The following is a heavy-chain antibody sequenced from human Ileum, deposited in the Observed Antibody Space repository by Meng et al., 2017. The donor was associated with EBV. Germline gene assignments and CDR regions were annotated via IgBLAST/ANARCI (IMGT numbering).Heavy chain of an antibody. CDR2: ITHSGST. CDR1: GGSLSGYD. V-gene: IGHV4-34*01. J-gene: IGHJ4*02. Sequence: QVQLQQWGAGLLKPSETLSLTCAVYGGSLSGYDWSWIRQPPGKGLEWIGEITHSGSTNYNSSLKSRVTILVDTSKNQLSLKMNSVTAADTAVYYCARCYDSSGYYELNHFDHWGQGTLVTVSS. CDR3: ARCYDSSGYYELNHFDH. D-gene: IGHD3-22*01.